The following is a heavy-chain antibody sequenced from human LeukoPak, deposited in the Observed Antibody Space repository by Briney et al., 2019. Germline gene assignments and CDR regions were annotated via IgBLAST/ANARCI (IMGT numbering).Heavy chain of an antibody. CDR3: AADRGEGWDYFDY. J-gene: IGHJ4*02. CDR1: GFTFSTYS. V-gene: IGHV3-21*01. Sequence: PGGSLRLSCTASGFTFSTYSMNWVRQAPGKGLEWVSFISSSSSYIYYADSVKGRFTISRDNAKNSLYLQMNSLRAEDTAVYYCAADRGEGWDYFDYWGQGTLVTVSS. D-gene: IGHD3-16*01. CDR2: ISSSSSYI.